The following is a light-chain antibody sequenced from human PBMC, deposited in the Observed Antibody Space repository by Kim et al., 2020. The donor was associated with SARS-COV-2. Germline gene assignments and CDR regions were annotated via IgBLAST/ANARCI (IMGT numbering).Light chain of an antibody. CDR1: QSVRSNF. CDR3: QQYGSSPIT. V-gene: IGKV3-20*01. CDR2: GAS. J-gene: IGKJ5*01. Sequence: EIVLTQSPGTLSLSPGERATLSCRTSQSVRSNFLAWYQQKPGQAPRLLIHGASSRATGIPDRFSGSGSGRDFTLTISRLEPEDFAVYYCQQYGSSPITFGQGTRLEIK.